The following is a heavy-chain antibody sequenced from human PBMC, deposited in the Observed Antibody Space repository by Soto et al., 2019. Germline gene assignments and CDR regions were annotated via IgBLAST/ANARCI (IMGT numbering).Heavy chain of an antibody. D-gene: IGHD5-12*01. J-gene: IGHJ3*01. CDR2: ISGSDRT. Sequence: TGGSLRLSCAASGSTFSSYAMSWVRQASGKGLEWVSAISGSDRTYYADSVKGRFTISRDNSKNTLYLQMDSLRAEDTAIYYCVKGVSSGGHDHDAFDVSGQGTMVTVSS. V-gene: IGHV3-23*01. CDR3: VKGVSSGGHDHDAFDV. CDR1: GSTFSSYA.